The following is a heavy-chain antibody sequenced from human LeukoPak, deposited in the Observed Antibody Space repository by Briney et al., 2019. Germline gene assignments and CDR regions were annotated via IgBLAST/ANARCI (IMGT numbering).Heavy chain of an antibody. D-gene: IGHD5-12*01. J-gene: IGHJ4*02. Sequence: SETLSLTCAVYGGSFSGYYWSWIRQPPGKGLEWIGEINHSGSTNYNPSLKSRVTISVDTSKNQFSLKLSSVTAADTAVYYCARGGYSGYDFDYWGQGTLVTVSS. CDR3: ARGGYSGYDFDY. CDR1: GGSFSGYY. V-gene: IGHV4-34*01. CDR2: INHSGST.